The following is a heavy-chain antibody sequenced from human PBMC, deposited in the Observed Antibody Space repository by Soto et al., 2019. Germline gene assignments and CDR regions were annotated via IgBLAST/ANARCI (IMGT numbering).Heavy chain of an antibody. V-gene: IGHV4-34*01. CDR1: GGSFSGYY. CDR3: ARGGLEWLLLPFDY. J-gene: IGHJ4*02. Sequence: SETLSLTCAVYGGSFSGYYWSWIRQPPGKGLEWIGEINHSGSTNYNPSLKSRVTISVDTSKNQFSLKLSSVTAADTAVYYCARGGLEWLLLPFDYWGQGTLVTVSS. CDR2: INHSGST. D-gene: IGHD3-3*01.